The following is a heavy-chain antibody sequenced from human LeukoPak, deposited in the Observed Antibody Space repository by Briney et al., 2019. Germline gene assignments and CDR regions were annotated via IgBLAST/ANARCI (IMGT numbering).Heavy chain of an antibody. D-gene: IGHD3-10*01. Sequence: GGSLRLSCVDSGFMFRSYAMSWVRQAPGKGLEWVSAISGSGGSTYYEDSVKGRFTISRDNSKNTLFLLMSSLRVEDSAVYYCATNAGSYYGSGSYHSFWGQGTLVTVSS. CDR1: GFMFRSYA. CDR2: ISGSGGST. J-gene: IGHJ4*02. V-gene: IGHV3-23*01. CDR3: ATNAGSYYGSGSYHSF.